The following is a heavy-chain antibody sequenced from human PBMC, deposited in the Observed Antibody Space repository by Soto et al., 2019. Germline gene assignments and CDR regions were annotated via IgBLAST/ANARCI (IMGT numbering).Heavy chain of an antibody. J-gene: IGHJ4*02. V-gene: IGHV4-39*01. Sequence: QLQLQESGPGLVKPSETLSLTCTVSGGSISSSSYYWGWIRQPPGKGLEWIGTIYYSGSPYYNPSLKSRVTISVDTSKNQFSLKLSSVTAADTAVYYCARHAYRSGWADHWGQGTLVTVSS. CDR3: ARHAYRSGWADH. D-gene: IGHD6-19*01. CDR1: GGSISSSSYY. CDR2: IYYSGSP.